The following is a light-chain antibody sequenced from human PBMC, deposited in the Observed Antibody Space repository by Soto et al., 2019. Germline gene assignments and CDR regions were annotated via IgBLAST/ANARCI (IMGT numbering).Light chain of an antibody. J-gene: IGKJ4*01. V-gene: IGKV3D-15*01. CDR1: QSVYSN. CDR2: GAS. Sequence: EIAMTQSPATLSVSPGERATLSCRASQSVYSNLAWYQQKPGQAPRLLIYGASTRATGTPARFSGSGSGTEFTVTISSLQSEDFAVYYCQQYNNWPLTFGGGTKVEIK. CDR3: QQYNNWPLT.